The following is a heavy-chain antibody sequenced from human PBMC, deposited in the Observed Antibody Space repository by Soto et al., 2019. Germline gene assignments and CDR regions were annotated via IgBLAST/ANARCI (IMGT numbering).Heavy chain of an antibody. J-gene: IGHJ5*02. V-gene: IGHV4-34*01. CDR1: GGSFSGYY. CDR2: INHSGST. CDR3: ASLRYDFWSGYSFDP. Sequence: SETLSLTCAVYGGSFSGYYWSWIRQPPGKGLEWIGEINHSGSTNYNPYLKSRVTISVDTSKNQFSLKLSSVTAADTAVYYCASLRYDFWSGYSFDPWGQGTLVTVSS. D-gene: IGHD3-3*01.